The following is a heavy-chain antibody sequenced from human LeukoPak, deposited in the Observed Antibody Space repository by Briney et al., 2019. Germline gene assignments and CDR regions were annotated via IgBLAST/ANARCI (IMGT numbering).Heavy chain of an antibody. CDR1: GFTFSSYG. D-gene: IGHD3-10*01. Sequence: GGSLRLSCAASGFTFSSYGMHWVRQAPGKGLEWVAFIRYDGSNKYYADSVKGRFTISRDNSKNTLYLQTNSLRAEDTAVYYCASPYYGSGSYYYGMDVWGQGTTVTVSS. V-gene: IGHV3-30*02. CDR2: IRYDGSNK. CDR3: ASPYYGSGSYYYGMDV. J-gene: IGHJ6*02.